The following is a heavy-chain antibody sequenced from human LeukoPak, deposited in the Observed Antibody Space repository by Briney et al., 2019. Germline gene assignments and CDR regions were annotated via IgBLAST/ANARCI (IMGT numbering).Heavy chain of an antibody. V-gene: IGHV4-61*02. Sequence: SETLSLTCTVSGGSISSSSYYWSWIRQPAGKGLEWIGRIYTSGSTNYNPSLKSRVTMSVDTSKNQFSLKLSSVTAADTAVYYCARDPRPWGQGTLVTVSS. CDR3: ARDPRP. CDR2: IYTSGST. CDR1: GGSISSSSYY. J-gene: IGHJ5*02.